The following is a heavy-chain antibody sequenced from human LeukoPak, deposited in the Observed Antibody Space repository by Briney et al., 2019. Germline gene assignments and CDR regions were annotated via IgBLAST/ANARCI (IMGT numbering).Heavy chain of an antibody. CDR3: AKVRTRWTMVRGVPYMDV. D-gene: IGHD3-10*01. CDR2: ISGSGGST. CDR1: GFTFSSYG. Sequence: GGTLRLSCAASGFTFSSYGMIWVRQAPGKGLEWVSGISGSGGSTYLADSVKGRFTISRDNSKNTLYLQMNSLRAEDTAVYYCAKVRTRWTMVRGVPYMDVWGKGTTVTVSS. J-gene: IGHJ6*03. V-gene: IGHV3-23*01.